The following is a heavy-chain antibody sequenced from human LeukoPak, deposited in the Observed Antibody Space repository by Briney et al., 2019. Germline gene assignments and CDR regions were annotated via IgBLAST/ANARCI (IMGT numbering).Heavy chain of an antibody. CDR2: ISAHNGNT. V-gene: IGHV1-18*01. Sequence: ASVKVSCKASGYTFTSYGISWVRQAPGQGLEWMGWISAHNGNTNYAQKLQGRVTMTTDTSTSTAYMELRSLRSDDTAVYYCARDREVLWFGESPDYWGQGTLVTVSS. J-gene: IGHJ4*02. CDR1: GYTFTSYG. CDR3: ARDREVLWFGESPDY. D-gene: IGHD3-10*01.